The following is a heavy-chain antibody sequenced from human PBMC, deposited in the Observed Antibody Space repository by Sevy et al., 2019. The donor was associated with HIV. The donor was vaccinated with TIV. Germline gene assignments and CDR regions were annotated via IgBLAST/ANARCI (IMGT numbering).Heavy chain of an antibody. V-gene: IGHV3-15*01. CDR3: TTTYYYDRSGY. CDR1: GFTFSNAW. J-gene: IGHJ4*02. D-gene: IGHD3-22*01. Sequence: GGSLRLSCAASGFTFSNAWMSWVRQAPGKGLEWVGRIKSKTDGGTTDYAAPGKGRFTISRDDSKNTLYLQMNSLKNEDTAVYYCTTTYYYDRSGYWGQGTLVTVSS. CDR2: IKSKTDGGTT.